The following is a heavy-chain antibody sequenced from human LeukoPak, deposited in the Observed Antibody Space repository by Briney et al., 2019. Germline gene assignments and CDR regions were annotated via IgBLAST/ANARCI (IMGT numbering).Heavy chain of an antibody. CDR3: ARAIAAADAFDI. CDR2: INTNTGNP. J-gene: IGHJ3*02. Sequence: ASVKVSCKASGYSFTGSAMNWVRQAPGQGLEWMGWINTNTGNPTYAQGFTGRFVFSLDTSVSTAYLQINSLKTEDSAVYYCARAIAAADAFDIWGQGTMVTVSS. CDR1: GYSFTGSA. D-gene: IGHD6-13*01. V-gene: IGHV7-4-1*02.